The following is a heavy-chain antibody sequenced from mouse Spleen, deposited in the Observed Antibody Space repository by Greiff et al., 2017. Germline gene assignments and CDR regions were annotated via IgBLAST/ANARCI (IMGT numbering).Heavy chain of an antibody. CDR3: ASLTGTEFAY. CDR2: IYPRSGNT. J-gene: IGHJ3*01. D-gene: IGHD4-1*01. Sequence: QVQLKQSGAELARPGASVKLSCKASGYTFTSYGISWVKQRTGQGLEWIGEIYPRSGNTYYNEKFKGKATLTADKSSSTAYMELRSLTSEDSAVYFCASLTGTEFAYWGQGTLVTVSA. V-gene: IGHV1-81*01. CDR1: GYTFTSYG.